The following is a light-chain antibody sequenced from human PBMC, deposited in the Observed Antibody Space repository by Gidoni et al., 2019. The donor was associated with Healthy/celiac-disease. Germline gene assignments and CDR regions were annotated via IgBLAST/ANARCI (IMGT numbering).Light chain of an antibody. Sequence: IVMTQYPDSLAVSLGERATINCKSSQSVLYSSNNKNYLAWYQQKPGQPPKLLIYWASTRESGVPDRCSGSGSGTDFTLTISSLQAEDVAVYYCQQYYSTPQTFGQGTRLEIK. J-gene: IGKJ5*01. V-gene: IGKV4-1*01. CDR2: WAS. CDR3: QQYYSTPQT. CDR1: QSVLYSSNNKNY.